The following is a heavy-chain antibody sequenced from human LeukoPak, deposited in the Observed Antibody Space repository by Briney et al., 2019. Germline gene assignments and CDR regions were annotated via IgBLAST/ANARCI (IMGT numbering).Heavy chain of an antibody. D-gene: IGHD3-22*01. Sequence: SVKVSCKASGGTFSSYAISWVRQAPGPGLEWMGRIIPIFGTANYAQKFQGRVTITTDESTSTAYMELSSLRSEDTAVYYCARDVYLYYDSSGYLNWGQGTLVTVSS. CDR2: IIPIFGTA. CDR3: ARDVYLYYDSSGYLN. J-gene: IGHJ4*02. V-gene: IGHV1-69*05. CDR1: GGTFSSYA.